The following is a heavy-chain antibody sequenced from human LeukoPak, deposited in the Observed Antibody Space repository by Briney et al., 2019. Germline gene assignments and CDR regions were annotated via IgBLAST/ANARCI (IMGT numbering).Heavy chain of an antibody. J-gene: IGHJ3*02. CDR1: GGSISSYY. V-gene: IGHV4-59*01. D-gene: IGHD3-22*01. CDR2: IYYSGST. CDR3: ARVNNYYDSSGYYYNDAFDI. Sequence: SETLSLTCTVSGGSISSYYWSWIRQPPGKGLEWIGYIYYSGSTSYNPSLKSRVTISVDTSKNQFSLKLSSVTAADTAVYYCARVNNYYDSSGYYYNDAFDIWGQGTMVTVSS.